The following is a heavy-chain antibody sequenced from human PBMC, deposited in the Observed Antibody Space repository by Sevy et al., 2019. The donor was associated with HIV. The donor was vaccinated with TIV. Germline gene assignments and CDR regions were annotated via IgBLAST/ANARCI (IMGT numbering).Heavy chain of an antibody. Sequence: GGSLRLSCTASGFTFTDSWMHWVRQAPGQGLEWLANINQHGTEIYYVNSVKGRFTISRDNSKNSVFLQMTSLRAGDTATYYCARGIRKDGAYWGQGTLVTVSS. D-gene: IGHD2-8*01. V-gene: IGHV3-7*03. CDR1: GFTFTDSW. CDR2: INQHGTEI. CDR3: ARGIRKDGAY. J-gene: IGHJ4*02.